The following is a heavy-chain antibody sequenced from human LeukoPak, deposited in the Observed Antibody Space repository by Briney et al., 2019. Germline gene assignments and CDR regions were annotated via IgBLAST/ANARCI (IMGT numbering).Heavy chain of an antibody. Sequence: PSETLSLTCTVSGGSISSGSYYWSWIRQPAGKGLEWIVRIYTSGSTNYNPSLKSRITISVYTSKNQFSLKLSSVTAADTAVYYSARGEVRQRGCFGDRFAYWGQGTLVTVSS. CDR3: ARGEVRQRGCFGDRFAY. CDR1: GGSISSGSYY. J-gene: IGHJ4*02. CDR2: IYTSGST. V-gene: IGHV4-61*02. D-gene: IGHD3-10*01.